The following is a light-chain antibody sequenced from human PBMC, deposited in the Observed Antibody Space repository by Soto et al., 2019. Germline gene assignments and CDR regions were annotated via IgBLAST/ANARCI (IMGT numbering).Light chain of an antibody. J-gene: IGLJ1*01. Sequence: QSALTQPPSVSGSPGQSVTISCTGTSNDVGSYNRVSWYQQPPGTAPKLMIYEVNNRPSGVPDRFSGSKSGNTASLTITGLQAEDEADYYCSSYTSSSTYVFGTGTKVTVL. CDR2: EVN. V-gene: IGLV2-18*02. CDR1: SNDVGSYNR. CDR3: SSYTSSSTYV.